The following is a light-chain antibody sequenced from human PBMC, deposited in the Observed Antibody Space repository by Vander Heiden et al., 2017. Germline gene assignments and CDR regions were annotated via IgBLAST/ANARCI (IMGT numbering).Light chain of an antibody. CDR3: MQTLRSPPT. V-gene: IGKV2-28*01. CDR1: QSLLHSNGYIY. Sequence: IVMAPTQPPLPVTPAAPASISCTSSQSLLHSNGYIYLDWYLQKPGQSPQLLIYLGGNRASGVPDRFRVSGSGRDFTLTISRVEAEDVGVYYCMQTLRSPPTFGPGTKVDIK. J-gene: IGKJ3*01. CDR2: LGG.